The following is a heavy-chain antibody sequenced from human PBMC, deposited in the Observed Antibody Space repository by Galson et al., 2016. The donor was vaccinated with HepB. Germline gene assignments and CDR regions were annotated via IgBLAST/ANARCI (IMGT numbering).Heavy chain of an antibody. CDR3: ARQVVPGLFDQ. Sequence: QSGAEVKKPGESLKISCKASGYIFTSYWIGWVRQMPGKGLEWTTIINPGDSDTRYSPSFQGQVTISADKSITTAYLQWSSLKASDTAMYYCARQVVPGLFDQWGQGTLVTVSS. V-gene: IGHV5-51*01. J-gene: IGHJ4*02. CDR2: INPGDSDT. CDR1: GYIFTSYW. D-gene: IGHD2-21*02.